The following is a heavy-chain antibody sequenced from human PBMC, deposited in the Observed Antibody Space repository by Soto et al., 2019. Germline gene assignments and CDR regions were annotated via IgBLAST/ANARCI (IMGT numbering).Heavy chain of an antibody. CDR1: GFTFSSYE. D-gene: IGHD3-10*01. Sequence: GGSLRLSCAASGFTFSSYEMNWVRQAPGKGLEWLSYVSTSGTIKNYADSVKGRFTISRDNAKNSLYLQMHSLRAEDTAVYYCASLLTTVNYNAKYGMDVWGQGTPVTVSS. CDR2: VSTSGTIK. V-gene: IGHV3-48*03. CDR3: ASLLTTVNYNAKYGMDV. J-gene: IGHJ6*02.